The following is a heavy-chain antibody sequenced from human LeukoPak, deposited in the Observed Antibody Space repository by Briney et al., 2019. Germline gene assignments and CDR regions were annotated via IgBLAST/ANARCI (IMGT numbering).Heavy chain of an antibody. CDR1: GYTFNNYG. CDR2: VSSYNGDT. V-gene: IGHV1-18*01. D-gene: IGHD4/OR15-4a*01. Sequence: GASVKVSCKASGYTFNNYGISWVRQAPGQGLEWMGWVSSYNGDTNYAQKFQGRVTMTRDTSISTAYMELSRLRSDDTAVYYCASGDYGDPPLNYWGQGTLVTVSS. J-gene: IGHJ4*02. CDR3: ASGDYGDPPLNY.